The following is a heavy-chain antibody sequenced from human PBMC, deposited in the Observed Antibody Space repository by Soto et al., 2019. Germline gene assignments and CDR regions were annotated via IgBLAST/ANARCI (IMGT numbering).Heavy chain of an antibody. Sequence: SVKVSCKASGGTLNNYAINWVLQAPGQGLEWMGGILPVSAPPDYAQKFQGRVSITADHSTSTVYMELSRLKSDDTAVYFCATDSNYDVSNSFWGQGTLVTVSS. J-gene: IGHJ4*02. V-gene: IGHV1-69*13. CDR1: GGTLNNYA. CDR2: ILPVSAPP. D-gene: IGHD3-3*01. CDR3: ATDSNYDVSNSF.